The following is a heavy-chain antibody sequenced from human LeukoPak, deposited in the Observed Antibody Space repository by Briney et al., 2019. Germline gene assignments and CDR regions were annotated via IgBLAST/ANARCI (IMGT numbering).Heavy chain of an antibody. J-gene: IGHJ4*02. CDR1: GYNFTIYW. V-gene: IGHV5-51*01. Sequence: GESLKISCKGSGYNFTIYWIGWVRQMPGKGLEWMGIIYPGDSDTRYSPSFQGQVTISADKSISTAYLQWSSLKASDTAMYYCARVWGSYRFPHYFDYWGQGTLVTVSS. CDR3: ARVWGSYRFPHYFDY. D-gene: IGHD3-16*02. CDR2: IYPGDSDT.